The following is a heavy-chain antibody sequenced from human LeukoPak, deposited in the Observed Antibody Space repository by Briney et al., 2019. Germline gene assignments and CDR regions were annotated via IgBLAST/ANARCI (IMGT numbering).Heavy chain of an antibody. D-gene: IGHD5-12*01. Sequence: PGSSLRLSCAASGFNFSTYAMHWVRQAPGKGLEWVAVISSEGSMKDYADSVKGRFTVSRDNSKNTLYLQLSSLRDEDTSLYYCARGNLYIVATIEDYWGQGTLVTVSS. CDR3: ARGNLYIVATIEDY. CDR1: GFNFSTYA. CDR2: ISSEGSMK. V-gene: IGHV3-30-3*01. J-gene: IGHJ4*02.